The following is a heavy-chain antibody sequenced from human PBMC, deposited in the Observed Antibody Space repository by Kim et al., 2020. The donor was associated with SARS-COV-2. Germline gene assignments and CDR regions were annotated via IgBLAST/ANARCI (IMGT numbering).Heavy chain of an antibody. J-gene: IGHJ6*02. Sequence: PSETLSLTCTVSGGSVTSNSYYWTWIRQPPGKGLESIAYMYYTGSTNHNPSLESRVTISVDTSKNEFYLTLTSVTAADTAVYYCARGVQPSYYHGMDVWGQGTTVTVSS. CDR2: MYYTGST. CDR1: GGSVTSNSYY. V-gene: IGHV4-61*01. D-gene: IGHD3-16*01. CDR3: ARGVQPSYYHGMDV.